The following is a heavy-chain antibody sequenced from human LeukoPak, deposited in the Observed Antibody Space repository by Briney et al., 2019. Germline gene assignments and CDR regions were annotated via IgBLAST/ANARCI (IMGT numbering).Heavy chain of an antibody. CDR1: GFSFSTSW. CDR3: ARNGAPVVTAITPYYYYMDV. J-gene: IGHJ6*03. D-gene: IGHD2-21*02. Sequence: GGSLRLSCAASGFSFSTSWMDWVRQAPGKGLEWVAKIKPDGSEKYSVDSVKGRFTISRDNAKNSLYLQMNSLRVEDTAVYYCARNGAPVVTAITPYYYYMDVWGKGTTVTVSS. CDR2: IKPDGSEK. V-gene: IGHV3-7*01.